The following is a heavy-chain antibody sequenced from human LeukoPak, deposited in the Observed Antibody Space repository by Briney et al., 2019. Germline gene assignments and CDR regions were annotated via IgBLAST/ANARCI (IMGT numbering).Heavy chain of an antibody. CDR3: ARVSFDATIRGVDY. CDR1: GFTFSSYA. CDR2: ISSSGDNT. J-gene: IGHJ4*02. D-gene: IGHD5-24*01. V-gene: IGHV3-23*01. Sequence: GGSLRLSCAASGFTFSSYATSWVRQAPGKGLEWVSTISSSGDNTYYADSVKGRFTISRDNSENTLYLQMNSLRAEDMAVYYCARVSFDATIRGVDYWGQGTLVTVSS.